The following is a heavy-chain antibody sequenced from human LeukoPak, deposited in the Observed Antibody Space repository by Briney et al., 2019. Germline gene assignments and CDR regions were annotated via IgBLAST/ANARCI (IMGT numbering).Heavy chain of an antibody. CDR3: ARSGTTYGDYYFDY. Sequence: SETLSLTCTVSGGSISSYYWSWIRQPPGKGLEWIGYIYYSGSTNYNPSLKSRVTISVDTSNNQFSLKLSSVTAADTAVYYCARSGTTYGDYYFDYWGQGTLVTVSS. D-gene: IGHD4-17*01. CDR2: IYYSGST. V-gene: IGHV4-59*08. J-gene: IGHJ4*02. CDR1: GGSISSYY.